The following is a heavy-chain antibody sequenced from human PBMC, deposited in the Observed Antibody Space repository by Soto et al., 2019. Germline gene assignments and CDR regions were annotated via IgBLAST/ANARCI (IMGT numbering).Heavy chain of an antibody. CDR3: ARSQGSSTSLEIYYYYYYGMDV. CDR1: GGTFSSYA. J-gene: IGHJ6*02. CDR2: FIPISGTA. Sequence: QVPLVQSGAEVKKPGSSVKVSCKAPGGTFSSYAISWLRQAPGQGLEWMGGFIPISGTANYAQKFQGRATITADESTSTAYMALSSLRSEDTAVYYCARSQGSSTSLEIYYYYYYGMDVWGQGTTVTVSS. V-gene: IGHV1-69*01. D-gene: IGHD2-2*01.